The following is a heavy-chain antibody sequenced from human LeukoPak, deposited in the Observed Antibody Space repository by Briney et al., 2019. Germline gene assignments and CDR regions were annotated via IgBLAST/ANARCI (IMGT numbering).Heavy chain of an antibody. V-gene: IGHV4-39*01. D-gene: IGHD1-26*01. CDR3: ARLRLYSGSYYRYFDY. Sequence: SETLSLTCTVSGGSISSSSYYWGWIRQPPGKGREWIGSIYYSGSTYYNPSLKSRVTISVDTSKNQFSLKLSSVTAADTAVYYCARLRLYSGSYYRYFDYWGQGTLVTVSS. J-gene: IGHJ4*02. CDR2: IYYSGST. CDR1: GGSISSSSYY.